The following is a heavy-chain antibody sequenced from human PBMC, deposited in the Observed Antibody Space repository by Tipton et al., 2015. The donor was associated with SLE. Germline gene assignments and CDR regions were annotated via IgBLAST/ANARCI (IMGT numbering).Heavy chain of an antibody. D-gene: IGHD6-19*01. CDR2: ISGSGGST. V-gene: IGHV3-23*01. J-gene: IGHJ2*01. CDR3: AKGGQSPGYSSRGWYFDL. CDR1: GFTFSSYA. Sequence: SLRLSCAASGFTFSSYAMSWVRQAPGKGLEWVSAISGSGGSTYYADSVKGRFTISRDNSKNTLYLQMNSLRAEDTAVYYCAKGGQSPGYSSRGWYFDLWGRGTLVTVSS.